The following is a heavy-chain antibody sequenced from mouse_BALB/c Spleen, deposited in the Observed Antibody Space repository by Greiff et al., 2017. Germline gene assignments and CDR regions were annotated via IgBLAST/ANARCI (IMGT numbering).Heavy chain of an antibody. CDR3: AREGLLRYLAWFAY. Sequence: QVQLQQSGPGLVQPSQSLSITCTVSGFSLTSYGVHWVRQSPGKGLEWLGVIWSGGSTDYNAAFISRLSISKDNSKSQVFFKMNSLQADDTAIYYCAREGLLRYLAWFAYWGQGTLVTVSA. J-gene: IGHJ3*01. CDR2: IWSGGST. V-gene: IGHV2-4-1*01. CDR1: GFSLTSYG. D-gene: IGHD1-1*01.